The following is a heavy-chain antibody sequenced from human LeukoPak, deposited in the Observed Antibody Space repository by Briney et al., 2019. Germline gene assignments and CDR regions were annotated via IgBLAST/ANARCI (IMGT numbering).Heavy chain of an antibody. CDR1: GYTLIGYY. D-gene: IGHD6-25*01. CDR3: ARERLRKSGFDP. V-gene: IGHV1-2*02. Sequence: GASVKDSFMASGYTLIGYYMHGVRQAPGQGVEWMGWINPNSGGTNYAQKFQGRVTMTRDTSISTAYMELSRLRSDDTAVYYCARERLRKSGFDPWGQGTLVTVSS. J-gene: IGHJ5*02. CDR2: INPNSGGT.